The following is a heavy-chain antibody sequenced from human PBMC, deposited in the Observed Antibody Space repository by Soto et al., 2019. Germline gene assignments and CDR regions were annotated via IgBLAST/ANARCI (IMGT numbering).Heavy chain of an antibody. CDR3: AREKGRSTPYYYGSGSYPPDYYYGMDV. CDR1: GYTFTSYG. V-gene: IGHV1-18*04. Sequence: GASVKVSCKASGYTFTSYGISWVRQAPGQGLEWMGWISAYNGNTNYAQKLQGRVTMTTDTSTSTAYMELRSLRSDDTAVYYCAREKGRSTPYYYGSGSYPPDYYYGMDVWGQGTTVTVS. J-gene: IGHJ6*02. D-gene: IGHD3-10*01. CDR2: ISAYNGNT.